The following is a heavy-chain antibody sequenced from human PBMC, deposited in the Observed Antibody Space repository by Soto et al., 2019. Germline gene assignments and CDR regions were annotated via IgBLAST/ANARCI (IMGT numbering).Heavy chain of an antibody. J-gene: IGHJ4*02. CDR2: ITYDGSNK. CDR3: AKDRVGGTFYAPLGF. CDR1: GFNFDNYG. Sequence: GGSLRLSCQASGFNFDNYGMHWVRQAPGKGLEWVAVITYDGSNKYYADSVKGRFTISRDNSKNTLSLHLNTLKPEDTAVYHCAKDRVGGTFYAPLGFWGQGTLVTVSS. V-gene: IGHV3-30*18. D-gene: IGHD1-7*01.